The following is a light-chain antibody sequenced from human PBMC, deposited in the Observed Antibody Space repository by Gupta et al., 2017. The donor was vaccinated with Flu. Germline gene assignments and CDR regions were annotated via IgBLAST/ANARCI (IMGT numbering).Light chain of an antibody. V-gene: IGLV2-11*01. J-gene: IGLJ3*02. Sequence: VTISCGVTTGDVGNYVYACWYQQLPGKAPRLLLYGVTERPAGVPARFSGSKSGNTASLTISGPQAEDEASYYCSLYAGNGIFVFGGGTKVAVL. CDR3: SLYAGNGIFV. CDR2: GVT. CDR1: TGDVGNYVY.